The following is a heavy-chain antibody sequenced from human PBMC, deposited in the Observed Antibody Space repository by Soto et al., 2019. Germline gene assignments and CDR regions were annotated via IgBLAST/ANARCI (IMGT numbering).Heavy chain of an antibody. CDR2: FSNRGRT. J-gene: IGHJ4*02. D-gene: IGHD6-19*01. V-gene: IGHV4-59*08. Sequence: TCSVSGGSMSDFFWSWVRRPPGRGLEWIGYFSNRGRTDYNPSLRSRVSISADTSKNRFSLRLNSVTAADTAVYYCARHLGTGWYGFDYWGQGILVTVSS. CDR1: GGSMSDFF. CDR3: ARHLGTGWYGFDY.